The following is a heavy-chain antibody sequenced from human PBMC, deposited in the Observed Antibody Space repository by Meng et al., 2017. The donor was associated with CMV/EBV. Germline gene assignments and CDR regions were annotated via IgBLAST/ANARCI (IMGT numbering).Heavy chain of an antibody. CDR1: GYTFTSYD. Sequence: ASVKVSCKASGYTFTSYDINWVRQATGQGLEWMGWMNPNSGNTGYAQKFQGRVTITRNTSISTAYMELSSLRSEDTAVYYCARRGSSGRPYYYYGMDVWGQGTTVTVSS. CDR2: MNPNSGNT. V-gene: IGHV1-8*03. D-gene: IGHD6-19*01. CDR3: ARRGSSGRPYYYYGMDV. J-gene: IGHJ6*02.